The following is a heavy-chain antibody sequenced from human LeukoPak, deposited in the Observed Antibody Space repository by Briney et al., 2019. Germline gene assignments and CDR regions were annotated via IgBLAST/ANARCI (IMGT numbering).Heavy chain of an antibody. Sequence: GGSLRLSCAASAFTFSSYWMGWVRQAPGKGLEWVANIKQEGSAKYYVDSVMGRFTISRDNAKNSLYLQMNSLRDEDTAVYFCARDPGDYWGQGTLVTVSS. V-gene: IGHV3-7*01. CDR1: AFTFSSYW. D-gene: IGHD3-10*01. CDR3: ARDPGDY. J-gene: IGHJ4*02. CDR2: IKQEGSAK.